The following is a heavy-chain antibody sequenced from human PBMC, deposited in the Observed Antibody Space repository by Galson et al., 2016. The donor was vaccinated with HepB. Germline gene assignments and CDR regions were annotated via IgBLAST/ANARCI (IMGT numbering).Heavy chain of an antibody. Sequence: SETLSLTCTVSGGSIRSISSSNQYWAWIRRPPGKGLEWIGSIDYGGYTYYTPSLKSRVTISVDTSKNQFSLKLSSATAADTAVYYCARRLNNKSGYSSGWSAFDFWGQGTMVTVSS. CDR2: IDYGGYT. D-gene: IGHD6-19*01. CDR3: ARRLNNKSGYSSGWSAFDF. CDR1: GGSIRSISSSNQY. V-gene: IGHV4-39*01. J-gene: IGHJ3*01.